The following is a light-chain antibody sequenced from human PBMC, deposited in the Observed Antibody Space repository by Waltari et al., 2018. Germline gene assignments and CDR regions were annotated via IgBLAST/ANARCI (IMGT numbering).Light chain of an antibody. J-gene: IGKJ1*01. CDR1: HSVLYSSNKKNY. Sequence: VVLISSPAFLASPLGDRPPLHCQSGHSVLYSSNKKNYLAWYQQKPGQPPKLLIYWASNRESGVPDRFSGSGSGTDFTLTISSLQAEDVAVYYCQQYYTVRRTFGQGTKVEVK. CDR2: WAS. V-gene: IGKV4-1*01. CDR3: QQYYTVRRT.